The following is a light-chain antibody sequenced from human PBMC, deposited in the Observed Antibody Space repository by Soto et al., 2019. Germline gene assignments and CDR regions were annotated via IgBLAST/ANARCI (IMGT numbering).Light chain of an antibody. V-gene: IGLV2-11*01. CDR2: DVS. CDR3: CSYAGSYTWV. Sequence: QSALTQPRSVSGSPGQSVTISCTGTSSDVGGYNFVSWYQQHPGKDPKLMIYDVSKQPSGVPDRFSGSKSGNTASLTISGLQAEDEADYYCCSYAGSYTWVFGGGTKLTVL. J-gene: IGLJ3*02. CDR1: SSDVGGYNF.